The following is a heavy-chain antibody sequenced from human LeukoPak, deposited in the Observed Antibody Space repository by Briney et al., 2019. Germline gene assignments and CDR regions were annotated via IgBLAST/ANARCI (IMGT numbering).Heavy chain of an antibody. CDR2: IRYDGSNK. J-gene: IGHJ4*02. V-gene: IGHV3-30*02. CDR1: GFTFSSYG. Sequence: PGGSLRLSCGASGFTFSSYGMHWVRQAPGKGLEWVAFIRYDGSNKYYADSVKGRFTISRDNSKNTLYLQMNSLRAEDTAVYYCATSRGSWPDYFDYWGQGTLVTVSS. CDR3: ATSRGSWPDYFDY. D-gene: IGHD6-13*01.